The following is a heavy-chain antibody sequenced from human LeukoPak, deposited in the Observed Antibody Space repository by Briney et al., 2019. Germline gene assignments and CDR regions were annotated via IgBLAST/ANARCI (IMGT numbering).Heavy chain of an antibody. Sequence: GRSLRLSCAASGFTFSSYAMHWVPHAPGKGLEWVADISYDGSNKYYADSVKGRFTISRDNSKNTLYLQMNSLRAEDTAVYYCARDAASPSPYYYYYYGMDVWGQGTTVTVSS. D-gene: IGHD6-6*01. V-gene: IGHV3-30-3*01. CDR1: GFTFSSYA. CDR2: ISYDGSNK. CDR3: ARDAASPSPYYYYYYGMDV. J-gene: IGHJ6*02.